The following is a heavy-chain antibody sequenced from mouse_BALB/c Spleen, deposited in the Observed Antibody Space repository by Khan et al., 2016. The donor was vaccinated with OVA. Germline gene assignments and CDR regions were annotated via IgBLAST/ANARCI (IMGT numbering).Heavy chain of an antibody. J-gene: IGHJ3*01. CDR2: INSDGGYT. D-gene: IGHD4-1*01. CDR3: ASHLTGSFAY. V-gene: IGHV5-6*01. CDR1: GFTFSAYG. Sequence: EVKLVESGGDLVKPGGSLRLSCAASGFTFSAYGMAWVRQAPDKRLEWVATINSDGGYTYYPDTVKGRFTISRNNAENPLSLQMSSLKSEDTAIYYCASHLTGSFAYWGQGTLVTVSA.